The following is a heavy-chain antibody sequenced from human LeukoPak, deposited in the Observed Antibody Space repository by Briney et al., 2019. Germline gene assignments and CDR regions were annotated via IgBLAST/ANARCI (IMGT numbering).Heavy chain of an antibody. CDR3: ARPSTDNYYGSGSYFY. CDR2: INYSGST. J-gene: IGHJ4*02. Sequence: PSETLSLTCTVSGGSINNSYWTWIRQPPGKGLEWIGEINYSGSTNYNPSLKSRVTISGDTSKNQFSLNLRSVTDADTAVYYCARPSTDNYYGSGSYFYWGQGTLVTVSS. V-gene: IGHV4-59*12. D-gene: IGHD3-10*01. CDR1: GGSINNSY.